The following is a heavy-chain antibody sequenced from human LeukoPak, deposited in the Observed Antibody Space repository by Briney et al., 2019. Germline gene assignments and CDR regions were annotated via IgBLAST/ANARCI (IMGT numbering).Heavy chain of an antibody. CDR3: ARDLGSGSNYRYYYGMDV. V-gene: IGHV3-48*02. CDR1: GFTFSRYS. Sequence: GGSLRLSCAASGFTFSRYSMNWVRQAPGKALEWVSYIISTSSAIYYADSVKGRFTISRDNAKNSLYLQMNSLRDEDTAVYYCARDLGSGSNYRYYYGMDVWGQGTTVTVSS. D-gene: IGHD1-26*01. CDR2: IISTSSAI. J-gene: IGHJ6*02.